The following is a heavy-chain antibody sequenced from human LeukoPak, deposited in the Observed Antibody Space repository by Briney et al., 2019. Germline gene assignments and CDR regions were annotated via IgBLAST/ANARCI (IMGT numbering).Heavy chain of an antibody. CDR3: ARGDQTFDY. J-gene: IGHJ4*02. Sequence: GGSLRLSCAASGFTFSIYGMSWVRQAPGRGLEWVSAMSGSGGSTYYADSVKGRFTISRDNSKNTLYLQMGSLRAEDMAVYYCARGDQTFDYWGQGTLVTVSS. CDR1: GFTFSIYG. CDR2: MSGSGGST. V-gene: IGHV3-23*01.